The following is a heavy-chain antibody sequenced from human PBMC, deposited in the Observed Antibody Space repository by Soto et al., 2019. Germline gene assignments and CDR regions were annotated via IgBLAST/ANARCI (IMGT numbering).Heavy chain of an antibody. D-gene: IGHD6-19*01. CDR2: IYYSGTT. Sequence: SETLSLTCNVSGGSISRYYWSWLRQAPGKGLEWIGYIYYSGTTNYNPSLKSRVTISIDTSRKQFSLKLSSVTAADTAVYYCARPYSTAWYDAFDIWGRGTMVT. CDR3: ARPYSTAWYDAFDI. CDR1: GGSISRYY. V-gene: IGHV4-59*08. J-gene: IGHJ3*02.